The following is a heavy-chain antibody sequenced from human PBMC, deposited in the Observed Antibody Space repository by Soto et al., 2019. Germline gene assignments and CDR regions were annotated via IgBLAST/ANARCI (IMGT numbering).Heavy chain of an antibody. V-gene: IGHV1-69*01. CDR3: ARDTPPVTTNYNYHYYAMDV. D-gene: IGHD4-4*01. CDR2: IIPLFGTS. Sequence: QVKLVQSGAEVRKPGSAVKVSCKASGGTFSTYGINWVRLAPGQGLEWMGGIIPLFGTSSYAQQFEGRVTLTADESSCTAYMELSSLRSEDTAVYYCARDTPPVTTNYNYHYYAMDVGGQGTKVTVSS. J-gene: IGHJ6*02. CDR1: GGTFSTYG.